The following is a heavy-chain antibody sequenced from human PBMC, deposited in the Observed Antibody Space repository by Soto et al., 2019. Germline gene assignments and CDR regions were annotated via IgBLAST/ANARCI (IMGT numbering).Heavy chain of an antibody. CDR2: IIPIFGTA. D-gene: IGHD3-10*01. CDR3: ARETYGSGSYGKTLPYYFDY. J-gene: IGHJ4*02. CDR1: GGTFSSYA. Sequence: SVKVSCKASGGTFSSYAISWVRQAPGQGLEWMGGIIPIFGTANYAQKFQGRVTITADESTSTAYMELSSLRSEDTAVYYCARETYGSGSYGKTLPYYFDYWGQGTLVTVSS. V-gene: IGHV1-69*13.